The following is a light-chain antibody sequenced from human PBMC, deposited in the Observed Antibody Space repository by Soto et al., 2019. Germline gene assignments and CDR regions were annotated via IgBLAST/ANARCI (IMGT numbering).Light chain of an antibody. CDR3: QQFNIWWT. CDR1: QNVNNS. CDR2: RAS. J-gene: IGKJ1*01. Sequence: EIVVTQSPATLSVSPGERATLSCRASQNVNNSIAWYKQKPGQAPRLLIYRASTTAAGIPDRFSGSGSGTEFNLIISSLQSEDFAVYYCQQFNIWWTFGQGTKVE. V-gene: IGKV3-15*01.